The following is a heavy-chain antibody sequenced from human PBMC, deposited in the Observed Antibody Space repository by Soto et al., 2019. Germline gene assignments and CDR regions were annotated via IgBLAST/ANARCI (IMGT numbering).Heavy chain of an antibody. J-gene: IGHJ4*02. CDR3: ARVSDSSGWYVYVY. V-gene: IGHV3-11*06. CDR1: GFTFSDYY. CDR2: ISSSSSYT. D-gene: IGHD6-19*01. Sequence: PGGSLRLSCAASGFTFSDYYMSWIRQAPGKGLEWVSYISSSSSYTNYADSVKGRFAIFRDNAKNSLYLQMNSLRAEDTAVYYCARVSDSSGWYVYVYWGQGTLVTVSS.